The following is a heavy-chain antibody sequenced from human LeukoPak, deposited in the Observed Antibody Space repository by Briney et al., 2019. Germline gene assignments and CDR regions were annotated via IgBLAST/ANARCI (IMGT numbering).Heavy chain of an antibody. V-gene: IGHV1-69*05. CDR3: ARGLNDYVDY. CDR2: IIPIFGTA. D-gene: IGHD4/OR15-4a*01. CDR1: GGTFSSYA. Sequence: SVEVSCKASGGTFSSYAISWVRQAPGQGLEWMGRIIPIFGTANYAQKFQGRVTITTDESTSTAYMELSSLRSEDTAVYYCARGLNDYVDYWGQGTLVTVSS. J-gene: IGHJ4*02.